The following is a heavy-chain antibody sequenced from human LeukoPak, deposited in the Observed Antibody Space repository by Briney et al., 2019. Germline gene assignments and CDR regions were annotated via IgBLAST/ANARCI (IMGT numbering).Heavy chain of an antibody. CDR1: GDTFTTYD. CDR3: GRAITIFDYYYMDV. CDR2: MNPKRGNT. J-gene: IGHJ6*03. Sequence: ASVKVSCKASGDTFTTYDINGVRQAPGQGLEWMGWMNPKRGNTVYAQKFQGRVILTRDTSNSTAYMELSSLRSEDTAVYYCGRAITIFDYYYMDVWGKGSTATVSS. D-gene: IGHD3-3*01. V-gene: IGHV1-8*01.